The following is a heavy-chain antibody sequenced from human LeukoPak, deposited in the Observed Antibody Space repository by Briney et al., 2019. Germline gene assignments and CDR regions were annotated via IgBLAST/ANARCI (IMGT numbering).Heavy chain of an antibody. J-gene: IGHJ4*02. V-gene: IGHV4-34*01. CDR2: INHSGST. CDR1: GGSFSGYY. D-gene: IGHD7-27*01. Sequence: PSETLSLTCAVYGGSFSGYYWSWFRQPPGKGLEWIGEINHSGSTNYNPSLKSRVTISVDTSKNQFSLKLSSVTAADTAVYYCARRELGIYYFDYWGQGTLVTVSS. CDR3: ARRELGIYYFDY.